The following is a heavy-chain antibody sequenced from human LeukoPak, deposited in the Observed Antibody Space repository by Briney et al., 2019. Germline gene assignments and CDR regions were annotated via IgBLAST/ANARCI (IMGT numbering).Heavy chain of an antibody. D-gene: IGHD2-15*01. J-gene: IGHJ4*02. Sequence: GGSLRLSCAASGFTFSTYWMSWVRQAPGKGQDWVANIKKDGSEKYYMDSVKGRFTISRDNAENSLYLQMNSLRAEDTAVYYCAREGVHCSGRSCLKAYWGQGTQVTVSS. CDR3: AREGVHCSGRSCLKAY. CDR2: IKKDGSEK. CDR1: GFTFSTYW. V-gene: IGHV3-7*03.